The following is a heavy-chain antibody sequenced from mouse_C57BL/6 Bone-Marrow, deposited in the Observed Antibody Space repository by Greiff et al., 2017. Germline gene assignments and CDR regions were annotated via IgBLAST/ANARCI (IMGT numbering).Heavy chain of an antibody. CDR2: IYPGSGNT. J-gene: IGHJ2*01. Sequence: VNVVESGAELVRPGASVKLSCKASGYTFTDYYINWVKQRPGQGLEWIARIYPGSGNTYYNEKFKGKATLTAEKSSSTAYMQLSSLTSEDSAVXFCAREWAYYYGSSDWGQGTTLTVSS. D-gene: IGHD1-1*01. CDR1: GYTFTDYY. V-gene: IGHV1-76*01. CDR3: AREWAYYYGSSD.